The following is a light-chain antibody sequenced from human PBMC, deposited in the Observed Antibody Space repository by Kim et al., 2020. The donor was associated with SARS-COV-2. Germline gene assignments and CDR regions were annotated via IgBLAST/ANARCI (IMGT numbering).Light chain of an antibody. V-gene: IGKV3-20*01. CDR3: QQYGTSPYT. Sequence: EIVLTQSPGTLSLSPGERATLSCRASQSVASRYLALYQQRPGQAPRLLIYGASSRATGFPDRFSGSGSGTDFTLTISRLEPEDFAVYYCQQYGTSPYTFGQGTKLEI. J-gene: IGKJ2*01. CDR2: GAS. CDR1: QSVASRY.